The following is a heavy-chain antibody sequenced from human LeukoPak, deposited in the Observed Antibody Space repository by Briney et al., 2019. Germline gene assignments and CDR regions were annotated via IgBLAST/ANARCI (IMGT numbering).Heavy chain of an antibody. Sequence: ASVKVSCKASGYTFTSYGISWVRQAPGQGLEWMGWISAYNGNTNYAQKLQGRVTMTTDTSTSTAYMELRSLRSDDTAVYYCARARVKGNYDFWSGYYPYYMDVWGKGTTVTVSS. CDR2: ISAYNGNT. CDR1: GYTFTSYG. J-gene: IGHJ6*03. D-gene: IGHD3-3*01. V-gene: IGHV1-18*01. CDR3: ARARVKGNYDFWSGYYPYYMDV.